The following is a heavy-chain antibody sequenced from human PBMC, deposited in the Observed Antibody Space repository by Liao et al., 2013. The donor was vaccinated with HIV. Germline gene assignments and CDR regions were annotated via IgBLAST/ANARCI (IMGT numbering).Heavy chain of an antibody. D-gene: IGHD3-22*01. J-gene: IGHJ4*02. CDR1: GDSISSSIYH. Sequence: QLQLQESGPGLVRPSETLSLTCTVSGDSISSSIYHWGWIRQPPGKRPEWIGTIYYSGSTYYGPSLKSRVTMSVDTSINQFSLRLNSVTAADTAVYYCARAKGRLYYSDSSGYYYFDYWGQGTLVTVSS. V-gene: IGHV4-39*07. CDR3: ARAKGRLYYSDSSGYYYFDY. CDR2: IYYSGST.